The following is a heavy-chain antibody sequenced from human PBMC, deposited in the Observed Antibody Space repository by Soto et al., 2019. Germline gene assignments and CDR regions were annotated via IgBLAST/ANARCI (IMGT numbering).Heavy chain of an antibody. J-gene: IGHJ4*02. CDR2: IYYRGSA. V-gene: IGHV4-39*01. Sequence: LSLTCSVSSGSISSSSHYWGWILQSPGKGLDWIGSIYYRGSAYYNPSLKSRVTISVDTSKNQFSLKLRSVTAADTSVYYCARHPGIAAHFDFWGQGTLVTVSS. CDR3: ARHPGIAAHFDF. D-gene: IGHD6-13*01. CDR1: SGSISSSSHY.